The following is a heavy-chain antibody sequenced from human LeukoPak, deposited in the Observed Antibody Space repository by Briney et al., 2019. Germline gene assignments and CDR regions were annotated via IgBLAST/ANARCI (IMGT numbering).Heavy chain of an antibody. CDR3: ARHLSSITSCPNY. V-gene: IGHV5-51*01. J-gene: IGHJ4*02. CDR2: IYPGNSDI. CDR1: GYIFASYW. D-gene: IGHD2-2*01. Sequence: NRGASLKISCKGSGYIFASYWIAWVRQLPGKGLEWMGVIYPGNSDITYSPSFQGQVTISADKSVSTAYLHWSSLKASDTAIYYCARHLSSITSCPNYWGEGTLVTVSS.